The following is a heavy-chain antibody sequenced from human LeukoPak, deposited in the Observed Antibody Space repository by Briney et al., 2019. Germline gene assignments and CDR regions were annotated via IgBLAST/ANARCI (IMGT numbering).Heavy chain of an antibody. CDR2: INPNSGGT. V-gene: IGHV1-2*02. J-gene: IGHJ4*02. CDR1: GYTFTGYY. Sequence: ASVKVSCKASGYTFTGYYMHWVRQAPGQGLEWMGWINPNSGGTNYAQKFQGRVTMTRDTSISTAYMELSGLRSDDTAVYYCARKYYYDSSGYPYWGQGTLVTVSS. D-gene: IGHD3-22*01. CDR3: ARKYYYDSSGYPY.